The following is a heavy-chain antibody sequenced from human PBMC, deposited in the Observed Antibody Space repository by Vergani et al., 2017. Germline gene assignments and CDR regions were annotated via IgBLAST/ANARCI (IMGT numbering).Heavy chain of an antibody. V-gene: IGHV4-39*01. CDR1: GASIRSSNYY. CDR2: IYYSGST. CDR3: ARHSTVEWLVKLGWIDP. D-gene: IGHD6-19*01. J-gene: IGHJ5*02. Sequence: QLQLQESGPGLVKPSATLSLTCSVSGASIRSSNYYWGWIRQPPGKGLEWIASIYYSGSTYYNLSLKSRVTISVDTSKNQFSLKLSSATAADTAVYFCARHSTVEWLVKLGWIDPWGQGILVTVSS.